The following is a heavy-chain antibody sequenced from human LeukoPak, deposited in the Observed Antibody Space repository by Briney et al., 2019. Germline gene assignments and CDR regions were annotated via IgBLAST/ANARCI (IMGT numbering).Heavy chain of an antibody. CDR1: GDSVSSNSAA. V-gene: IGHV6-1*01. Sequence: QTLSLTCAISGDSVSSNSAAWNWISQSPSRGLEWLGSTYYRYRWYNDYAVAVNSRIIITPDTSMNRFSLELNSVTSEDTAVYYCAREFANYYYYMDVWGKGTTVTVSS. J-gene: IGHJ6*03. CDR2: TYYRYRWYN. CDR3: AREFANYYYYMDV.